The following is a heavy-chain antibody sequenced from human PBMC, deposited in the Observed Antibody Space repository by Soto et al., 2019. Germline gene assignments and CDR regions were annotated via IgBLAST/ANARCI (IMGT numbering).Heavy chain of an antibody. V-gene: IGHV1-8*01. J-gene: IGHJ6*02. CDR1: GYTFTSYD. D-gene: IGHD6-13*01. Sequence: ASVKVSCKASGYTFTSYDINWVRQATGQGLEWMGWMNPNSGNTGYAQKFQGRATMTRNTSISTAYMELSRLRSEGTAVYDCARVRVAAAGIYYYYSGMNVWGQGTTVTVS. CDR3: ARVRVAAAGIYYYYSGMNV. CDR2: MNPNSGNT.